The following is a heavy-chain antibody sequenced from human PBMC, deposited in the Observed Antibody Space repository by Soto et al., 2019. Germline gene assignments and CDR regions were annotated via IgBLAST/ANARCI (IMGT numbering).Heavy chain of an antibody. Sequence: QVQLVESGGGVVQPGRSLRLSRAASGFTFSTYAMHWVRQAPGKGLEWVAVISYDGSIEYYADSVKGRFTISRDNSKNTLYLQMNSLKTEDTAVYWCGRDVWYGTPLRFDPWGQGTLVTVSS. V-gene: IGHV3-30-3*01. CDR1: GFTFSTYA. D-gene: IGHD1-1*01. J-gene: IGHJ5*02. CDR2: ISYDGSIE. CDR3: GRDVWYGTPLRFDP.